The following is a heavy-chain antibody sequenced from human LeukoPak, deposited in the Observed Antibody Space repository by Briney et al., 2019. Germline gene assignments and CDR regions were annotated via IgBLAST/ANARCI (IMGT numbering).Heavy chain of an antibody. CDR3: AREGDGSGNYYYGMDV. CDR1: GFTFSSYW. D-gene: IGHD3-10*01. V-gene: IGHV3-7*05. J-gene: IGHJ6*02. CDR2: IKQDGSEK. Sequence: GGSLRLSCAASGFTFSSYWMSWARQAPGKGLEWVANIKQDGSEKYYVDSVKGRFTISRDNAKNSLYLQMNSLRAEDTAVYYCAREGDGSGNYYYGMDVWGQGTTVTVSS.